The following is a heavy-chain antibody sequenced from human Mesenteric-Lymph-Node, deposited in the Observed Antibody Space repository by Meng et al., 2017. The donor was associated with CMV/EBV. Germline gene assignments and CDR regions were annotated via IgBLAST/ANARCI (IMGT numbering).Heavy chain of an antibody. D-gene: IGHD2-2*02. CDR1: GFTFSSYG. CDR3: AKVLGPKNYCSSTSCYTNHYYYYGMDV. V-gene: IGHV3-33*06. CDR2: IWYDGSNK. J-gene: IGHJ6*02. Sequence: GESLKIPCAASGFTFSSYGMHWVRQAPGKGLEWVAVIWYDGSNKYYADPVKGRFTISRDNSKKTLYLQMNSLSAEDTAVYYCAKVLGPKNYCSSTSCYTNHYYYYGMDVWGQGTTVTVSS.